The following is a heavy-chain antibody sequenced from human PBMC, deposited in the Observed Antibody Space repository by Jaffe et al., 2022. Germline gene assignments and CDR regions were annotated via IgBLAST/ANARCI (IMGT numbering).Heavy chain of an antibody. D-gene: IGHD3-16*02. CDR3: TTWSYLKYYFDY. V-gene: IGHV3-15*01. CDR2: IKSKTDGGTT. Sequence: EVQLVESGGGLVKPGGSLRLSCAASGFTFSNAWMSWVRQAPGKGLEWVGRIKSKTDGGTTDYAAPVKGRFTISRDDSKNTLYLQMNSLKTEDTAVYYCTTWSYLKYYFDYWGQGTLVTVSS. J-gene: IGHJ4*02. CDR1: GFTFSNAW.